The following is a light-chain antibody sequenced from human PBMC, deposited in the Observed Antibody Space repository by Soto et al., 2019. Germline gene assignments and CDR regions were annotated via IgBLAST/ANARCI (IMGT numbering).Light chain of an antibody. J-gene: IGKJ2*01. Sequence: EIVLTQSPGTLSLSPGERATLSCRASQSVSSSYLAWYQQKPGQAPRLLIYGASSRATGIPDRFSGSGSGTYFTITISRVEPEDFAVYYCQQYGSSPVYTFGQGTKLEIK. CDR2: GAS. CDR3: QQYGSSPVYT. CDR1: QSVSSSY. V-gene: IGKV3-20*01.